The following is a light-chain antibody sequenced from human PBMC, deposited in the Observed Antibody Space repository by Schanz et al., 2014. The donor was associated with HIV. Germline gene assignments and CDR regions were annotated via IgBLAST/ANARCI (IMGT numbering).Light chain of an antibody. V-gene: IGLV1-44*01. CDR1: SSNIGSNS. J-gene: IGLJ3*02. Sequence: QSVLAQPPSVSGAPGQRVTISCSGSSSNIGSNSVYWFRHLPGTAPKILICENNQRPSGVPDRFSGSKSGTSASLAISGLRSEDEADYYCATWDDSLNGWVFGGGIKLTVL. CDR3: ATWDDSLNGWV. CDR2: ENN.